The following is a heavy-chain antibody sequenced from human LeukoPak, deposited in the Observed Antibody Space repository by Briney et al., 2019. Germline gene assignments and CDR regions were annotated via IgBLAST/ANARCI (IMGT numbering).Heavy chain of an antibody. Sequence: PSETLSLTCTVSGGSISSSSYYWGWIRQPPGKGLEWIGNIYYSGSTNYNPSLKSRVTISVDTSKNQFSLKLSSVTAADTAVCYCARGRYVVAINWFDPWGQGTLVTVSS. J-gene: IGHJ5*02. V-gene: IGHV4-39*07. CDR1: GGSISSSSYY. D-gene: IGHD2-2*01. CDR2: IYYSGST. CDR3: ARGRYVVAINWFDP.